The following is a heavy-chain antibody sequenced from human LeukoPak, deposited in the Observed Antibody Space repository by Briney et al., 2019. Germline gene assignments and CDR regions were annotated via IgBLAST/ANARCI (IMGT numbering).Heavy chain of an antibody. J-gene: IGHJ4*02. Sequence: PSETLSLSCTVSAGSIASYFWNWIRQPPGKGLEWIGYISYSGSTNYNPSLRGRVTISLDTSKKQFSLRLTSVTAADTALYFCARGFDSKSTYFDYWGQGTLVTVSS. CDR2: ISYSGST. CDR3: ARGFDSKSTYFDY. D-gene: IGHD5-12*01. V-gene: IGHV4-59*01. CDR1: AGSIASYF.